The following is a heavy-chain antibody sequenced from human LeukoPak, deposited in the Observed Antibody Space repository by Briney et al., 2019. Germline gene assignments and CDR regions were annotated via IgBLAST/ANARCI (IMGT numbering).Heavy chain of an antibody. V-gene: IGHV3-23*01. Sequence: GGSLRLSCEASGFIFSSYAMTWVRQAPGKGLEWVATINAVDANTYYADSVKGRFTVSRDNSKNTLYLQISSLRAEDTAVYYCAKQFLDTNWGQGTLVTVSS. CDR1: GFIFSSYA. CDR2: INAVDANT. CDR3: AKQFLDTN. D-gene: IGHD3-3*01. J-gene: IGHJ4*02.